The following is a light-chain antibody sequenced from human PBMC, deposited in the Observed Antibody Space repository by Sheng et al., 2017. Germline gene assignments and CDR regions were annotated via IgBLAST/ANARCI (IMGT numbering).Light chain of an antibody. Sequence: EIVMTQSPATLSVSPGERATLSCRTSQSVRTNFAWYQQKPAQAPRLLIFDVSDRATGIPARFSGSGSGTDFTLTISSLEPEDFAVYYCQQRRNWPPEFTFGPGTKVDMK. J-gene: IGKJ3*01. V-gene: IGKV3-11*01. CDR2: DVS. CDR3: QQRRNWPPEFT. CDR1: QSVRTN.